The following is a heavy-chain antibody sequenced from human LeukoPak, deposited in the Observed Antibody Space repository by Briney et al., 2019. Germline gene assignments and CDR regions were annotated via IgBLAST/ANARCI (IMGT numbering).Heavy chain of an antibody. CDR2: INPGGGST. V-gene: IGHV1-46*01. CDR3: VRDPLTTRVDMAAAGTSYYYGLDV. Sequence: ASVKVSCKASGYTFTKYYMHWVRQAPGQGLEWMGIINPGGGSTTCAQKFQGRVTMTRDTSPSTVYLELSSLRSEDTAVYYCVRDPLTTRVDMAAAGTSYYYGLDVWGQGTTVTVSS. CDR1: GYTFTKYY. J-gene: IGHJ6*02. D-gene: IGHD6-13*01.